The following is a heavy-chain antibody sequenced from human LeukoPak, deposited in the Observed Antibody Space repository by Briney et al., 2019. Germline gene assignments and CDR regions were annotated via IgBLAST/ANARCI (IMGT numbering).Heavy chain of an antibody. CDR1: GYAIISGGFS. J-gene: IGHJ5*02. V-gene: IGHV4-30-2*01. CDR2: IYDRGPA. Sequence: PSQTLSLTCTVSGYAIISGGFSWNWIRQPPGKGLEWIGCIYDRGPAHYNPSLKSRFTISVDRPKNQFFLNVTSLTAADTAVYYCARRVISEISIDKGNWLDPWGQGTLVTVSS. D-gene: IGHD3-3*01. CDR3: ARRVISEISIDKGNWLDP.